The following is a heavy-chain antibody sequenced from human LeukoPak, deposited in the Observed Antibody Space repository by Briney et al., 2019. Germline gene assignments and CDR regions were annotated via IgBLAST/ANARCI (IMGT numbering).Heavy chain of an antibody. CDR1: GGSIGSNY. CDR3: AKYGNSGWVIDN. V-gene: IGHV4-59*08. Sequence: PSETLSLTCTVSGGSIGSNYWTWIRQPPGKGLEYIGYIYYTGGTNYNPSLKSRVTISVDTSKNQFSLKLSSVAAADTAVYFCAKYGNSGWVIDNWGQGTLVTVSS. D-gene: IGHD6-19*01. J-gene: IGHJ4*02. CDR2: IYYTGGT.